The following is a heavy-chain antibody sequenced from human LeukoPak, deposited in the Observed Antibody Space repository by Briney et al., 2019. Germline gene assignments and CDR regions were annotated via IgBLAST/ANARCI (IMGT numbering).Heavy chain of an antibody. D-gene: IGHD6-19*01. CDR1: GDGLSSITAA. J-gene: IGHJ4*02. CDR3: ARDGPRGDRQWLALTFDY. Sequence: QTLSLTRAISGDGLSSITAASGCVRHSPSRGLGWLGRTYFRSKWYNDYAVSVKSRITINPDTSKNQFSLQLNSVTPEDTAVYYCARDGPRGDRQWLALTFDYWGQGTPVTVSS. V-gene: IGHV6-1*01. CDR2: TYFRSKWYN.